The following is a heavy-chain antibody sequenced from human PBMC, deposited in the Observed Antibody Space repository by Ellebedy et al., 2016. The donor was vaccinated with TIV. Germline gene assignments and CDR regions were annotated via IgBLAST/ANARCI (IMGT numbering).Heavy chain of an antibody. CDR2: IKSKTDGGTT. Sequence: GGSLRLSXAASGFTFSNAWMSWVRQAPGKGLEWVGRIKSKTDGGTTDYAAPVKGRFTISRDDSKNTLYLQMNSLKTEDTAVYYCTTDLDYYDSSARSDYYYGMDVWGQGTTVTVSS. V-gene: IGHV3-15*01. CDR1: GFTFSNAW. J-gene: IGHJ6*02. CDR3: TTDLDYYDSSARSDYYYGMDV. D-gene: IGHD3-22*01.